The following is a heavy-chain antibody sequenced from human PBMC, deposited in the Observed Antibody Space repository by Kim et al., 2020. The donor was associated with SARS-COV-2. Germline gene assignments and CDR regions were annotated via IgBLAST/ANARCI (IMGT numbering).Heavy chain of an antibody. CDR3: ARASTTGSAWFDP. CDR1: GYTFTSYA. V-gene: IGHV1-3*01. D-gene: IGHD4-17*01. Sequence: ASVKVSCKASGYTFTSYAMHWVRQAPGQRLEWMGWINAGNGNTKYSQKFQGRVTITRYTSASTAYMELSSLRSEDTAVYYCARASTTGSAWFDPWGQGTLVTVSS. CDR2: INAGNGNT. J-gene: IGHJ5*02.